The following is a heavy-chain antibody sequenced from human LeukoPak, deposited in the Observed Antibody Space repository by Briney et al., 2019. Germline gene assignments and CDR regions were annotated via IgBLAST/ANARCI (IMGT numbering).Heavy chain of an antibody. CDR3: ASNTPALPAAPHIGGYYYMDV. Sequence: SVKVSCKASGGTFSSYAISWVRPAPGQGLEWMGVIIPIFGTANYAQKSQGRVTITTDDSTSTAYMELRSLRSEDTAVYHCASNTPALPAAPHIGGYYYMDVWGQGTTVTVSS. CDR1: GGTFSSYA. V-gene: IGHV1-69*05. D-gene: IGHD2-2*01. CDR2: IIPIFGTA. J-gene: IGHJ6*03.